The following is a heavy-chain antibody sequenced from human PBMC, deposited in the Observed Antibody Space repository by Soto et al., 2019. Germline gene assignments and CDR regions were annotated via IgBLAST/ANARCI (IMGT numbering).Heavy chain of an antibody. V-gene: IGHV1-24*01. CDR1: GYTLTELS. J-gene: IGHJ3*02. D-gene: IGHD3-10*01. CDR3: ATVPSSGSYYDAFDI. CDR2: FDPEDGET. Sequence: ASVKVSCKVSGYTLTELSMHWVRQAPGKGLEWMGGFDPEDGETIYAQKFQGRVTMTEDTSTDTAYMELSSLRSEDTAVYYCATVPSSGSYYDAFDIWGQGTMVTVSS.